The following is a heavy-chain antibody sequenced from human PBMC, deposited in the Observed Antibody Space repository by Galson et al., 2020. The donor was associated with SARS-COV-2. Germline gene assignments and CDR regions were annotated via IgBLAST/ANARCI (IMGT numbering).Heavy chain of an antibody. Sequence: GGSLRLSCAASGFTFSSYAMHWVRQAPGKGLEWVAVISYDGSNKYYADSVKGRFTISRDNSKNTLYLQMNSLRAEDTAVYYRARPYSGSYFSWFDPWGQGTLVTVSS. V-gene: IGHV3-30-3*01. CDR2: ISYDGSNK. D-gene: IGHD1-26*01. J-gene: IGHJ5*02. CDR1: GFTFSSYA. CDR3: ARPYSGSYFSWFDP.